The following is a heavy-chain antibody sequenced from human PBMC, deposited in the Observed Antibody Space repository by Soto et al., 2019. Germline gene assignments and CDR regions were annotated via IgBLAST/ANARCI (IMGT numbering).Heavy chain of an antibody. CDR2: ISGSGGST. Sequence: GGSLRLSCAASGFTFSSYAMSWVRQAPGKGLEWVSAISGSGGSTYYADSVKGRFTISRDNSKNTLYLQMNSQRAEDTAVYYCAKGNYGSYYGWDAFDIWGQGTMVTVSS. CDR3: AKGNYGSYYGWDAFDI. D-gene: IGHD3-10*01. J-gene: IGHJ3*02. V-gene: IGHV3-23*01. CDR1: GFTFSSYA.